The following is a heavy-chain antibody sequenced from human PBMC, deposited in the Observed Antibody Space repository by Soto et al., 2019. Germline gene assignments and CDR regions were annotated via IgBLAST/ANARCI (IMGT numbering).Heavy chain of an antibody. CDR3: ASANCGGDCSYRHDRYYFES. CDR2: IFYSGST. V-gene: IGHV4-30-4*01. Sequence: QVQLQESGPGLVKPSQSLSLTCTVSGGSITSDDYYWSWIRQPPGRGLEWIGYIFYSGSTHYNPSLKSRFIISLDTSKKQVSRKLSSVTAADTAVYYCASANCGGDCSYRHDRYYFESWGQGTLVTVSS. D-gene: IGHD2-21*02. J-gene: IGHJ4*02. CDR1: GGSITSDDYY.